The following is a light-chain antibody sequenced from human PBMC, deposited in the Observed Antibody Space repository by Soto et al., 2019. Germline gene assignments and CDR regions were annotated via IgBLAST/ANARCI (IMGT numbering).Light chain of an antibody. CDR1: QTVRNNY. V-gene: IGKV3D-20*02. CDR3: QQYNHWPLT. J-gene: IGKJ4*01. Sequence: EFVLTQSPGTLSLSPGERATLSCRASQTVRNNYLAWYQQKPGQAPRLLIYDASSRATGIPDRFSGSGSGTEFTLTISSLQSEDFAVYYCQQYNHWPLTFGGGTKVDIK. CDR2: DAS.